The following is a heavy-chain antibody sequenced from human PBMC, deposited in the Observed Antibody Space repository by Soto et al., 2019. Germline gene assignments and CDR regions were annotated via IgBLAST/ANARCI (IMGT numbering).Heavy chain of an antibody. CDR2: SRDKPQGYST. D-gene: IGHD3-22*01. Sequence: PGGSLRLACAGSGFTLRYPYIDWVRQSPGKGLEWVGRSRDKPQGYSTAYAASVKGRFTTSRDESKNSAYLQMNSLKTEDTAVYYCVRATYFSDSSGYTRCLDYWGQGTLVTVSS. V-gene: IGHV3-72*01. J-gene: IGHJ4*02. CDR3: VRATYFSDSSGYTRCLDY. CDR1: GFTLRYPY.